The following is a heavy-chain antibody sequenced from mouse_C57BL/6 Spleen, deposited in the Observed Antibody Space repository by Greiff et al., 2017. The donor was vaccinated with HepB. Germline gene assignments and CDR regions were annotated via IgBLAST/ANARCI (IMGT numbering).Heavy chain of an antibody. CDR3: ARYANYCGSSPWFAY. J-gene: IGHJ3*01. CDR2: IHPNSGST. CDR1: GYTFTSYW. D-gene: IGHD1-1*01. V-gene: IGHV1-64*01. Sequence: QVQLQQPGAELVKPGASVKLSCKASGYTFTSYWMHWVKQRPGQGLEWIGMIHPNSGSTNYNEKFKSKATLTVDKSTSTAYMQLSSLTSEDSAVYYCARYANYCGSSPWFAYWGQGTLVTVSA.